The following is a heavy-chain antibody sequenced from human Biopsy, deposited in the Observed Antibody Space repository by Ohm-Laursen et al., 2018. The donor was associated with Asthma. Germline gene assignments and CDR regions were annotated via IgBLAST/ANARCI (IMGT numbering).Heavy chain of an antibody. CDR1: GFTFSDYY. Sequence: GSLRLSCTASGFTFSDYYMSWIRQAPGKGLEWISYINGKSNSIEYADSVKGRFTISRDNAKNSLYLQMNSLRAEDTAVYYCAGISGHRGYWGQGTLVTVSS. D-gene: IGHD5-12*01. CDR3: AGISGHRGY. CDR2: INGKSNSI. J-gene: IGHJ4*02. V-gene: IGHV3-11*06.